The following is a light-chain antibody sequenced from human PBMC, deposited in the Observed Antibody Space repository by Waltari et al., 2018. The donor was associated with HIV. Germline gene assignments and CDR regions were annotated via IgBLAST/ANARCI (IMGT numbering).Light chain of an antibody. Sequence: QSFLTQPPSASGTPRQNSTISCSGSSSNIQNANVYWYQPFPGMTPKLLIHKNVLRPSGVPDRVGASESGTSASLTISGLRYADEADYYCVGWDSSLSAYVFGAGTKVAVL. CDR3: VGWDSSLSAYV. V-gene: IGLV1-47*01. J-gene: IGLJ1*01. CDR1: SSNIQNAN. CDR2: KNV.